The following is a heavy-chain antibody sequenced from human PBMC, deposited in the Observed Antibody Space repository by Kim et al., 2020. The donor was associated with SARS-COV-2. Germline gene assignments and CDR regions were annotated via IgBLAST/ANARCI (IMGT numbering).Heavy chain of an antibody. CDR2: ISSSSSTI. D-gene: IGHD6-13*01. V-gene: IGHV3-48*02. J-gene: IGHJ3*02. CDR1: GFTFSSYS. Sequence: GGSLRLSCAASGFTFSSYSMNWVRQAPGKGLEWVSYISSSSSTIYYADSVKGRFTISRDNAKNSLYLQMNSLRDEDTAVYYCARESDSSSWYRTYAFDIWGQGTMVTVSS. CDR3: ARESDSSSWYRTYAFDI.